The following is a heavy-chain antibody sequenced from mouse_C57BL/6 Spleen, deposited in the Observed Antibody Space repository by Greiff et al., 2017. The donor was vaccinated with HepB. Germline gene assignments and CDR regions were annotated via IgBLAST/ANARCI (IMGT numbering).Heavy chain of an antibody. CDR2: IYPGSGST. CDR3: ATYSNYVWYFDV. CDR1: GYTFTSYW. Sequence: QVQLQQSGAELVKPGASVKMSCKASGYTFTSYWITWVKQRPGQGLEWIGDIYPGSGSTNYNEKFKSKATLTVDTSSSTAYMQLSSLTSEDSAVYYCATYSNYVWYFDVWGTGTTVTVSS. D-gene: IGHD2-5*01. J-gene: IGHJ1*03. V-gene: IGHV1-55*01.